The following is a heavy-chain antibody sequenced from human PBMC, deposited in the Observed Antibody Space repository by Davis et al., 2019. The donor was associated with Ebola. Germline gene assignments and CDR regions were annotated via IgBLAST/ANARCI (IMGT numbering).Heavy chain of an antibody. CDR1: GFTFSDEG. J-gene: IGHJ6*04. Sequence: GESLKISCAASGFTFSDEGMHWVRQAPGKGPEWVAVISSDGSVRYYTDSVKGRFTISRDNSKKTVYLQMNSLRAEDTAVYYCARSGLSFGVVKYHYGMDVWGKGTTVTVSS. CDR3: ARSGLSFGVVKYHYGMDV. V-gene: IGHV3-30*04. CDR2: ISSDGSVR. D-gene: IGHD3-3*01.